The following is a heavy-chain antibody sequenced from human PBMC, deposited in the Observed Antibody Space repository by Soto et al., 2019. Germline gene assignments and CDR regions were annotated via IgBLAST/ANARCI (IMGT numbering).Heavy chain of an antibody. CDR2: IYWDDDE. CDR1: GFSLSTSGVG. V-gene: IGHV2-5*02. J-gene: IGHJ4*02. Sequence: QITLKESGPPLVKPTQTLTLTCTFSGFSLSTSGVGVGWIRQPPGKALEWLALIYWDDDERYSPSLKSRLTITKDTSKNQVVLTMTNMDPVDTATYYCIHTRMNALGGVIVYVDYWGQGTLVTVSS. D-gene: IGHD3-16*02. CDR3: IHTRMNALGGVIVYVDY.